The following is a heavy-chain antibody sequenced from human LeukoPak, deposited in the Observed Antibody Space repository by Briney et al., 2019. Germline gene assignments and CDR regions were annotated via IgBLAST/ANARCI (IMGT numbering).Heavy chain of an antibody. CDR3: VRASSTTAAGLFDY. V-gene: IGHV3-53*01. CDR2: LYSGGYT. J-gene: IGHJ4*02. Sequence: GGSLRLSCAASGFTVSSNFMCWVRQAPGKGLEWVSVLYSGGYTVYADSVKGRFTISRDNSENMLYLQMNSLRADDTAVYYCVRASSTTAAGLFDYWGQGTLLTVSS. D-gene: IGHD6-13*01. CDR1: GFTVSSNF.